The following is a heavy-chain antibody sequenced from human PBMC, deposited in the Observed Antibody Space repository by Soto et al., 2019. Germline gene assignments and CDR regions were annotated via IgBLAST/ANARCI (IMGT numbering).Heavy chain of an antibody. V-gene: IGHV4-4*02. Sequence: PSETLSLTCAVSGGSIRSNNWWSWVRQPPGKGLEWIGEIFHSGSTNYNPSLKTRVTISVDKSKNQFSLKLSSVTAADTAVYYCARHPSDFWFDPWGQGTLVTVSS. CDR2: IFHSGST. CDR1: GGSIRSNNW. CDR3: ARHPSDFWFDP. J-gene: IGHJ5*02. D-gene: IGHD2-21*02.